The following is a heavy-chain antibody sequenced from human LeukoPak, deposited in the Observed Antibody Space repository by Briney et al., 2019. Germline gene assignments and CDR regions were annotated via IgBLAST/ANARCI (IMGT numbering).Heavy chain of an antibody. V-gene: IGHV1-18*01. CDR3: ARADYDFWSGYFSWFGP. CDR2: ISAYNGNT. CDR1: GYTFTSYG. Sequence: ASVKVSCKASGYTFTSYGISWVRQAPGQGLEWMGWISAYNGNTNYAQKLQGRVTMTTDTSTSTAYMELRSLRSDDTAVYYCARADYDFWSGYFSWFGPWGQGTLVTVSS. D-gene: IGHD3-3*01. J-gene: IGHJ5*02.